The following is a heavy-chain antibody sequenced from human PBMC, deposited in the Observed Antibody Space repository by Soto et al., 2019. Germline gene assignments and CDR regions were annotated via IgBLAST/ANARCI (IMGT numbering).Heavy chain of an antibody. CDR2: INAGNGNT. V-gene: IGHV1-3*01. CDR3: VRDLSNNWFDP. CDR1: GYTFTSYA. Sequence: SVKVSCQASGYTFTSYAMHWVHQATGQRLEWMGWINAGNGNTKYSQKFQGRVTITRDTSASTAYMELSSLRSEDTAVYYCVRDLSNNWFDPWGQGTLVTVSS. J-gene: IGHJ5*02.